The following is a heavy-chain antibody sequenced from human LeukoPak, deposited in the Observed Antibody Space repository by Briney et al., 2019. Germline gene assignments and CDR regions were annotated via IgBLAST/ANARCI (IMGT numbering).Heavy chain of an antibody. Sequence: GGSLRLSCAASGFTFSSYAMSWVRQAPGKGLEWVSAISGSGGSTYYADSVKGRFTISRDNSKNTLYLQMNSLRAEDTAVYYYAKDWSHAVTSYYFDYWGQGTLVTVSS. J-gene: IGHJ4*02. CDR1: GFTFSSYA. CDR3: AKDWSHAVTSYYFDY. CDR2: ISGSGGST. V-gene: IGHV3-23*01. D-gene: IGHD4-17*01.